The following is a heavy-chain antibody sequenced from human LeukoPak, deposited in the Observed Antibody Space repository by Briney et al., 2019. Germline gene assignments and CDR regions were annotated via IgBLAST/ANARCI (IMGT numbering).Heavy chain of an antibody. CDR2: FDPEDCET. J-gene: IGHJ4*02. V-gene: IGHV1-24*01. CDR1: GYTLTELS. CDR3: ATERLYCSGGSCYPFFDY. D-gene: IGHD2-15*01. Sequence: ASVKVSCKVSGYTLTELSMHWLRQAPGKGLEWMGGFDPEDCETIYAQKFQGRGTMTEDTSTDTAYMALSSLRSEDTAVYYCATERLYCSGGSCYPFFDYWGQGTLVTVSS.